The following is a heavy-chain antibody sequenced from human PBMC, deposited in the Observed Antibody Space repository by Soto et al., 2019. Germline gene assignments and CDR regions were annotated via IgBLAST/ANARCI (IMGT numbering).Heavy chain of an antibody. CDR3: AADISCSGGSCYFNP. CDR2: IVVGSGNT. V-gene: IGHV1-58*01. CDR1: GFTFTSSA. D-gene: IGHD2-15*01. J-gene: IGHJ5*02. Sequence: SVKVSCKASGFTFTSSAVQWVRQARGQRFEWIGWIVVGSGNTNYAQKFQERVTITRDMSTSTAYMELSSLRSEDTAVYYCAADISCSGGSCYFNPWGQGTLVTVSS.